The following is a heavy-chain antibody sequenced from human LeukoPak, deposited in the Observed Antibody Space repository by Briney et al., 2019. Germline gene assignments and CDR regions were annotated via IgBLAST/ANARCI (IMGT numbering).Heavy chain of an antibody. CDR3: ARDERSDYGDYVNAFDI. V-gene: IGHV4-4*07. J-gene: IGHJ3*02. CDR1: GGSISSYY. Sequence: SETLSLTCTVSGGSISSYYWSWIRQPAGKGLEWIGRIETSGNTNYKPSLKSRVTMSVDTSKNQFSLRLSSVTAADTAVYYCARDERSDYGDYVNAFDIWGQGTMVTVSS. CDR2: IETSGNT. D-gene: IGHD4-17*01.